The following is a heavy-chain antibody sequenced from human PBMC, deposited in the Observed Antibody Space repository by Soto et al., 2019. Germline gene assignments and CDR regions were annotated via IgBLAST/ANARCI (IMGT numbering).Heavy chain of an antibody. J-gene: IGHJ6*03. Sequence: SETLSLTCAVYGGSFSGYYWSWIRQPPGKGLEWIGEINHSGSTNYNPSLKSRVTISVGTSKNQFSLKLSSVTAADTAVYYCARGVLDYYYYYYMDVWGKGTTVTVSS. CDR3: ARGVLDYYYYYYMDV. V-gene: IGHV4-34*01. CDR1: GGSFSGYY. CDR2: INHSGST.